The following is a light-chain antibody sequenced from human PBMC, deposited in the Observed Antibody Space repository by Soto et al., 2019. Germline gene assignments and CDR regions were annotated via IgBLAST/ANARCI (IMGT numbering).Light chain of an antibody. CDR1: QSVSSNY. CDR3: QQYGSSTTWT. CDR2: GAS. J-gene: IGKJ1*01. V-gene: IGKV3-20*01. Sequence: ESVLTQSPGTLSLSPGERATLSCRASQSVSSNYLAWYQQKPGQAPRLLIYGASTRATGIPDRFSGSGSGTDFTLTISRLEPEDSAVYYGQQYGSSTTWTFGQGTKVEIK.